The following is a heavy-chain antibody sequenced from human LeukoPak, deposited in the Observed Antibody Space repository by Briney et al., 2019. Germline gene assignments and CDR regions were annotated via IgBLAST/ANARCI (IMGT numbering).Heavy chain of an antibody. CDR1: SGSISTSNYY. V-gene: IGHV4-39*07. Sequence: SETLSLTCTVSSGSISTSNYYWGWVRQPPGKALEWIGNIFYSGSTYYSPSLKSRVTISLDTSRNQFSLKLNSVTAADTAVYYCAKTYSSSRAHYYYYYYMDVWGKGTTVTISS. J-gene: IGHJ6*03. CDR3: AKTYSSSRAHYYYYYYMDV. D-gene: IGHD6-13*01. CDR2: IFYSGST.